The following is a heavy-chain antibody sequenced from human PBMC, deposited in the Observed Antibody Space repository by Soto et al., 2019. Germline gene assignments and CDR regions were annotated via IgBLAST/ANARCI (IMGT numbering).Heavy chain of an antibody. Sequence: SSVKVSCKASGGTFSSYAISWVRQAPGQGLEWMGGIIPIFGTANYAQKFQGRVTITADESTSTAYMELSSLRSEDTAVYYCARDKGIVGHHIGTGWFDPWGQGTRVNVS. CDR3: ARDKGIVGHHIGTGWFDP. J-gene: IGHJ5*02. CDR2: IIPIFGTA. V-gene: IGHV1-69*13. CDR1: GGTFSSYA. D-gene: IGHD1-26*01.